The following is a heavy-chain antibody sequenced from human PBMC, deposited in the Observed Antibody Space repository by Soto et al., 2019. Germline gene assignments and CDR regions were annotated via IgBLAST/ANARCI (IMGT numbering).Heavy chain of an antibody. Sequence: PGGSLRLSCAASGFTFSDYYMSWIRQAPGKGLEWVSYISSSGSTIYYADSVKGRFTISRDNAKNSLYLQMNSLRAEDTAVFYCARGGSIQLWLRPGGRKNGMDVWGKGTTVT. CDR1: GFTFSDYY. V-gene: IGHV3-11*01. J-gene: IGHJ6*04. CDR2: ISSSGSTI. D-gene: IGHD5-18*01. CDR3: ARGGSIQLWLRPGGRKNGMDV.